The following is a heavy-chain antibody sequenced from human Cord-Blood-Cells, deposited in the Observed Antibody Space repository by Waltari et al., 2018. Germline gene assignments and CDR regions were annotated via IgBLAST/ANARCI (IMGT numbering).Heavy chain of an antibody. CDR3: ARYYYDSSGFDY. CDR1: GYSISSGYY. D-gene: IGHD3-22*01. J-gene: IGHJ4*02. V-gene: IGHV4-38-2*01. CDR2: IYHSGST. Sequence: QVQLQESGPGLVKPSETLSLTCAVSGYSISSGYYWGWIRQPPGKGLEWIGNIYHSGSTYYNPSLKSRVTISVDTSKNQFSLKLSSVTAADTAVYYCARYYYDSSGFDYWGQGTLVTVSS.